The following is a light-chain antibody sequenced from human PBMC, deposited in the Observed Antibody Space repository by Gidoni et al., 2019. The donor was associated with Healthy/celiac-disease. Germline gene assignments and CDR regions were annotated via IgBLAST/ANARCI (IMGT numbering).Light chain of an antibody. CDR3: QQYNSYSWT. CDR2: KAS. J-gene: IGKJ1*01. Sequence: LVASVGDRVTITCRASQSISSWLAWYQQKPGKAPKLLLYKASSLESGVPSRFSGSGSGTEFTLTISSLQPDDFATYYCQQYNSYSWTFGQGTKVEIK. CDR1: QSISSW. V-gene: IGKV1-5*03.